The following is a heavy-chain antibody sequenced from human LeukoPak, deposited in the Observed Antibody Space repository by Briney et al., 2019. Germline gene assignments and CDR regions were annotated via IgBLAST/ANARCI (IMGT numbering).Heavy chain of an antibody. CDR1: GSIFTNYW. V-gene: IGHV5-51*01. CDR3: VRGGGNGWWYY. D-gene: IGHD6-19*01. CDR2: IYPADSDT. J-gene: IGHJ4*02. Sequence: GASLKISCKGAGSIFTNYWIGWVRQMPGKGLEWMGIIYPADSDTRYSPSFQGQVTISADKSISTAYLQWSSLKASDTAMYYCVRGGGNGWWYYWGQGTLVTVSS.